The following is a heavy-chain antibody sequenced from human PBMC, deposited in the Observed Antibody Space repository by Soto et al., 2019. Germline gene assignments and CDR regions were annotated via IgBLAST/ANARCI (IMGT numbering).Heavy chain of an antibody. D-gene: IGHD2-15*01. V-gene: IGHV3-64D*08. CDR3: VKDRHGGPPGAFDM. CDR2: ISSNGGST. Sequence: PGGSLTLSCSAAGFSFSSYSMHWVRQAPGKGLEYVSAISSNGGSTYYADSVKGRFTISRDNSKNTLYLQMSSLRAEDTAVYYCVKDRHGGPPGAFDMWGQGTMVTVSS. CDR1: GFSFSSYS. J-gene: IGHJ3*02.